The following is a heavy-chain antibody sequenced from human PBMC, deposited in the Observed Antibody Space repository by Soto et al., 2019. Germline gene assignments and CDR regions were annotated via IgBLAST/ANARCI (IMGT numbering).Heavy chain of an antibody. CDR3: ARVTVIAAAGRYYWFDP. CDR1: GGSISSGGYY. Sequence: PSETLSLTCTVSGGSISSGGYYWSWIRQPPGKGLEWIGYIYYSGSTNYNPSLKSRVTISVDTSKNQFSLKLSSVTAADTAVYYCARVTVIAAAGRYYWFDPWGQGTLVTVSS. V-gene: IGHV4-61*08. CDR2: IYYSGST. J-gene: IGHJ5*02. D-gene: IGHD6-13*01.